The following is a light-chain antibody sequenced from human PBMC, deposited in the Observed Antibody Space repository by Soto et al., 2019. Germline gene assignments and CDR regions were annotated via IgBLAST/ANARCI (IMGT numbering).Light chain of an antibody. CDR1: QSVSSN. V-gene: IGKV3-15*01. J-gene: IGKJ1*01. Sequence: EILMTQSPSTLAVSPGERATLSCRASQSVSSNLAWYQQKPGQAPRLLIYGASTRATGIPARFSGSGSGTEFTLTISSLQYEDFAAYYCQQYDNWHSWTFGQGTKVDIK. CDR3: QQYDNWHSWT. CDR2: GAS.